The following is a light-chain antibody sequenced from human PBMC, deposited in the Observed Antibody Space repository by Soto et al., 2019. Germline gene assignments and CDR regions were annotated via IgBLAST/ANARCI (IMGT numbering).Light chain of an antibody. J-gene: IGKJ3*01. CDR3: HQYNSWPRGT. CDR2: GAS. Sequence: EIMMTQSPGTLSVSPGEGATLSCTASQSVNLNLAWYQQKPGQPPRLLLYGASTRATGIPLRFRGSGSGTELTLATSSLQSEDSPVYCCHQYNSWPRGTFGPGTKVEI. V-gene: IGKV3-15*01. CDR1: QSVNLN.